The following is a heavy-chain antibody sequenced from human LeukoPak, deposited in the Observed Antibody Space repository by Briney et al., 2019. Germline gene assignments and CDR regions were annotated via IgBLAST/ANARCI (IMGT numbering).Heavy chain of an antibody. Sequence: SETLSLTCTVSGGSISSSSYYWGWIRQPPGKGLEWIGSIYYSGSTYYNPSLKSRVTISVDTSKNQFSLKLSSVTAADTAVYYCARSVYYGSGSYPWGQGTLVTVSS. CDR3: ARSVYYGSGSYP. CDR1: GGSISSSSYY. CDR2: IYYSGST. D-gene: IGHD3-10*01. J-gene: IGHJ4*02. V-gene: IGHV4-39*07.